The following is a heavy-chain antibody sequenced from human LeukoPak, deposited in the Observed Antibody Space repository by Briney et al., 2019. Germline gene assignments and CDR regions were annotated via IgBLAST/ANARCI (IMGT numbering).Heavy chain of an antibody. V-gene: IGHV3-11*05. D-gene: IGHD6-13*01. J-gene: IGHJ4*02. CDR2: ISGSRSYT. Sequence: PGGSLTLSCAASGFTFRDSYMRCIRRTPGKDREWLSYISGSRSYTNYADSVRGRFIISRDSAKNSLYLQMNSLRAEDTVVYYCARDTRSLAAPGLDYWGQGTLVTVSS. CDR1: GFTFRDSY. CDR3: ARDTRSLAAPGLDY.